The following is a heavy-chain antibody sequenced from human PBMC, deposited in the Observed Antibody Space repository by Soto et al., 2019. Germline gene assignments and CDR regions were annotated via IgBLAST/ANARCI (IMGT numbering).Heavy chain of an antibody. D-gene: IGHD4-4*01. Sequence: GGSLRLSCVGSGFSFRKYAMNWVRQAPGKGLEWVSGISGSGGSGRGFYADPVKGRFTISRDNSKNTLYLEMNSLRAEDTAVYYCAKDLDDYSSAIDFWGQGTLVTVSS. CDR2: ISGSGGSGRG. CDR1: GFSFRKYA. V-gene: IGHV3-23*01. CDR3: AKDLDDYSSAIDF. J-gene: IGHJ4*02.